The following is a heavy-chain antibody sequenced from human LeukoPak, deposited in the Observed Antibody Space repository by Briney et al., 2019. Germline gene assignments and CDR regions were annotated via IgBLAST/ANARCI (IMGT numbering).Heavy chain of an antibody. CDR2: IYENGGTT. V-gene: IGHV3-23*01. Sequence: QAGGSLRLSCVGSGFTFRSHAMSWVRQAPEKGLEFVSGIYENGGTTYYADSVKGRFSISRDNSKNTLYLQMDSLRGEDTAVYYCARLGGGLDYFDYWGQGTLVTVSS. D-gene: IGHD3-16*01. CDR1: GFTFRSHA. J-gene: IGHJ4*02. CDR3: ARLGGGLDYFDY.